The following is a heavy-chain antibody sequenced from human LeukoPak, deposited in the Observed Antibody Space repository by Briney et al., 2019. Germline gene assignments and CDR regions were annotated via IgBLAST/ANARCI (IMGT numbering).Heavy chain of an antibody. CDR1: GYTFTSYY. Sequence: ASVKVSCKASGYTFTSYYMHWVRQAPGQGLEWMGIINPSGGSTSYAQKFHGRVAMTRDTSTSTVYMELSSLRSEDTAVYYCARTAVDQDYFDYWGQGTLVTVSS. V-gene: IGHV1-46*01. CDR2: INPSGGST. J-gene: IGHJ4*02. CDR3: ARTAVDQDYFDY. D-gene: IGHD6-19*01.